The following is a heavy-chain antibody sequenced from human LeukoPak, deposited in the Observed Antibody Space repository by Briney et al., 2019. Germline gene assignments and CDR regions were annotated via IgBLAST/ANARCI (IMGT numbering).Heavy chain of an antibody. V-gene: IGHV3-30-3*01. CDR1: GLTFSSYA. Sequence: GGSLRLSCAASGLTFSSYALHWVRQAPGKGLEWMAVISYDGSNKYYADSVKGRFTISRDNSKDTLYLQMNSLRAEDTAVYYCAREHIVATIKFDYWGQGTLVTVSS. J-gene: IGHJ4*02. CDR3: AREHIVATIKFDY. CDR2: ISYDGSNK. D-gene: IGHD5-12*01.